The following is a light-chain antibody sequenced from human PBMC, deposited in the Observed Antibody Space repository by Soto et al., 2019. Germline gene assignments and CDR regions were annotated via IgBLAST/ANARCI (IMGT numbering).Light chain of an antibody. CDR1: SSNIGSHS. J-gene: IGLJ1*01. Sequence: QSVLTQPPSASGTPGQTVTISCSGSSSNIGSHSVNWYQQLPGTAPKLIIYKNNQRPSGVPDRFSDSKSGTSASLAISGLQSDDEADYYCSSYTSSSTYVFGTGTKLTVL. CDR2: KNN. CDR3: SSYTSSSTYV. V-gene: IGLV1-44*01.